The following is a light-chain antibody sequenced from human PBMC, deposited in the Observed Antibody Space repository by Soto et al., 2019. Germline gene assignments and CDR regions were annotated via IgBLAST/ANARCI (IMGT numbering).Light chain of an antibody. CDR3: LQVNSFPRT. Sequence: DIQTTQSPSSLSASIGGRVTITCRASQGIGVRLAWFQQKPGKAPQFLIQAASSLQSGVPSRFSGSGSGTEFILTINSLQPEDVAVYYCLQVNSFPRTLGQGTKVDIK. J-gene: IGKJ1*01. CDR1: QGIGVR. V-gene: IGKV1-12*01. CDR2: AAS.